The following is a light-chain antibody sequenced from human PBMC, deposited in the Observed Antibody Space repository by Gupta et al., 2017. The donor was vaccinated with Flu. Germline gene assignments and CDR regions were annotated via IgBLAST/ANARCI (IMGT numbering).Light chain of an antibody. CDR3: SSYSSSGTLFV. Sequence: SVSGSPGQSITISCTGTSSDVGGYNYVSWYQQHPGIAPKLIIYEVTNRPSGVSNRFSGSKSGSTASLTISGLQAEDESDYFCSSYSSSGTLFVFGTGTKVTVL. CDR1: SSDVGGYNY. V-gene: IGLV2-14*01. J-gene: IGLJ1*01. CDR2: EVT.